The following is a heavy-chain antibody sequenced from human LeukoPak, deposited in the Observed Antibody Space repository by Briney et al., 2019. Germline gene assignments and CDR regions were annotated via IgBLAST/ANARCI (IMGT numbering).Heavy chain of an antibody. J-gene: IGHJ6*03. Sequence: ASXKVSCKASGYTFTSYYMHWVRQAPGQGLEWMGIINPSGGSTSYAQKFQGIVTMTRDTSTSTVYMELSSLRSEDTAVYCCARARLDCSGGSCYPAPSYYYYMDVWGKGTTVTVSS. CDR2: INPSGGST. D-gene: IGHD2-15*01. CDR1: GYTFTSYY. V-gene: IGHV1-46*01. CDR3: ARARLDCSGGSCYPAPSYYYYMDV.